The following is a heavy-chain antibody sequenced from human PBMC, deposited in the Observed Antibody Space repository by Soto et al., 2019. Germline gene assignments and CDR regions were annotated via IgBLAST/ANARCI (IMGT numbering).Heavy chain of an antibody. CDR3: AKSITARPFDY. J-gene: IGHJ4*02. CDR1: GFTISSYA. Sequence: GGSLRLSSTASGFTISSYAMSWVRQAPGKGLEWVSAISGSGGNTYYADSVKGRFTISRDNSKNTLYLQMNSLRAEDTAVYYCAKSITARPFDYWGQGALVTVSS. D-gene: IGHD6-6*01. CDR2: ISGSGGNT. V-gene: IGHV3-23*01.